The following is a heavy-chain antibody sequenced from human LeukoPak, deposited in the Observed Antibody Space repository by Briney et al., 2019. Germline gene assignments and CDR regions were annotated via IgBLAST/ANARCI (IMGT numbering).Heavy chain of an antibody. CDR1: GFTFSSYW. V-gene: IGHV3-7*03. CDR2: IKQDGSEK. J-gene: IGHJ4*02. CDR3: ARDRLQLWSQGLFDY. Sequence: GGSLRLSCAASGFTFSSYWMSWVRQPPGKGLEWVANIKQDGSEKYYVDSVKGRFTISRDNAKNSLYLQMNSLRAEDTAVYYCARDRLQLWSQGLFDYWGQGTLVTVSS. D-gene: IGHD5-18*01.